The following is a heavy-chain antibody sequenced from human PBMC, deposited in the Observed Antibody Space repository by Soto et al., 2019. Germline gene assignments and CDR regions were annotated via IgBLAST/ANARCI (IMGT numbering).Heavy chain of an antibody. D-gene: IGHD4-17*01. CDR3: TRGADYGDYTTSYNWFDP. CDR2: IRSKAYGGTT. V-gene: IGHV3-49*03. CDR1: GFTFGDYA. J-gene: IGHJ5*02. Sequence: GGSLRLSCTASGFTFGDYAMSWFRQAPGKGLEWVGFIRSKAYGGTTEYAASVKGRFTISRDDSKSIAYLQMNSLKTEDTAVYYCTRGADYGDYTTSYNWFDPWGQGTLVTVSS.